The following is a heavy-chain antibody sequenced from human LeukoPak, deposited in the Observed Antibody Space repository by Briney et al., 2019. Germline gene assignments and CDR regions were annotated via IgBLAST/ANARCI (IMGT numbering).Heavy chain of an antibody. J-gene: IGHJ4*02. CDR2: ISGSGGSS. CDR3: ARSYYYDSSGYYPFDY. D-gene: IGHD3-22*01. Sequence: GGTLRLSCAASGFTFSNYGMIWVRQAPGKGLEWVSGISGSGGSSYLADSVKGRFTISRDNAKNSLYLQMNSLRAEDTAVYYCARSYYYDSSGYYPFDYWGQGTLVTVSS. V-gene: IGHV3-21*01. CDR1: GFTFSNYG.